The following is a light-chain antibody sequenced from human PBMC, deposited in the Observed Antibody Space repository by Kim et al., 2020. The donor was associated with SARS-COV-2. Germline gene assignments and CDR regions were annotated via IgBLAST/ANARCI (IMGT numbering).Light chain of an antibody. CDR3: QHLNSYPL. CDR1: QGIRHY. V-gene: IGKV1-9*01. CDR2: AAS. J-gene: IGKJ2*01. Sequence: LLASVGDRVTVTCRVSQGIRHYLAWYQQKPGRAPNLLIYAASTLQSGVPSRFSGSGSGTEFTLTISSLQPEDFATYYCQHLNSYPLFGQGTKLEI.